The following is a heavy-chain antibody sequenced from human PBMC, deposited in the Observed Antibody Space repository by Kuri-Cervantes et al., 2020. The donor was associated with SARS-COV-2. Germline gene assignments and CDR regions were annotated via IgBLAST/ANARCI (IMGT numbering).Heavy chain of an antibody. Sequence: ASVKVSCKASGYTFTGYYMHWVRQAPGLGLEWMGWINPNSGGTNYAQKFQGRVTMTRDTSISTAYMELSSLRSEDTAVYCCARVSKAARPSAWFDPWGQGALVTVSS. CDR1: GYTFTGYY. J-gene: IGHJ5*02. V-gene: IGHV1-2*02. CDR2: INPNSGGT. D-gene: IGHD6-6*01. CDR3: ARVSKAARPSAWFDP.